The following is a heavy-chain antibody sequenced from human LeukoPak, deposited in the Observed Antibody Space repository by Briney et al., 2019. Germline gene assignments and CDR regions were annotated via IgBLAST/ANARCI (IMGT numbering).Heavy chain of an antibody. CDR3: ARQYGWELVALDI. CDR2: IYPRDPYT. CDR1: GYSFPSYW. D-gene: IGHD1-26*01. V-gene: IGHV5-10-1*01. J-gene: IGHJ3*02. Sequence: GESLRISCKGSGYSFPSYWISWVRQMPGKGLEWMGKIYPRDPYTNFSPSFQGHVTISTDKSISTAYLQWSSLKASDTAIYYCARQYGWELVALDIWGQGTMVTVSS.